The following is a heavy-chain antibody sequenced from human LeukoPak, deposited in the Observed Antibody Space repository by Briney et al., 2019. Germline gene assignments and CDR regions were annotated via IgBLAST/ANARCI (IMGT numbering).Heavy chain of an antibody. CDR1: AGSFSGYY. CDR2: INHSGST. V-gene: IGHV4-34*01. Sequence: SETLSLTCAVYAGSFSGYYWSWIRQPPGKGLEWIGEINHSGSTNYNPSLKSRVTISVDTSKNQFSLKLSSVTAADTAVYYCARSSQVGATEWFDPWAREPWSPSPQ. D-gene: IGHD1-26*01. J-gene: IGHJ5*02. CDR3: ARSSQVGATEWFDP.